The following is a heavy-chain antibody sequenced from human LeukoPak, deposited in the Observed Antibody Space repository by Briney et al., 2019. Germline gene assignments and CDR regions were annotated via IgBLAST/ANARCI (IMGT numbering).Heavy chain of an antibody. J-gene: IGHJ4*02. CDR2: FDPEDGET. CDR1: GYTLTELS. CDR3: ARDQVPGMATICDY. D-gene: IGHD5-24*01. V-gene: IGHV1-24*01. Sequence: ASVTVSCTVSGYTLTELSMHWVRQAPGKGLVWMGGFDPEDGETIYAQKFQGRVTMTEDTSTDTVYMELSSLRSEDTAVYYCARDQVPGMATICDYWGQGTLVTVSS.